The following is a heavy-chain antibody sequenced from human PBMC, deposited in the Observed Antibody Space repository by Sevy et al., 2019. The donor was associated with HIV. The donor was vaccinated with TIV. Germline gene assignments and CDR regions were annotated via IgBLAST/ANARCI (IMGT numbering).Heavy chain of an antibody. CDR3: AKDGEGIAAALVPQLSDY. V-gene: IGHV3-23*01. J-gene: IGHJ4*02. CDR1: GFTFSSYA. Sequence: GGSLRLSCAASGFTFSSYAMSWVRQAPGKGLEWVSAISGSGGSTYYADSVKGRFTISRANSKNTLYLQMNSLRAEDKAVYYCAKDGEGIAAALVPQLSDYWGQGTLVTVSS. CDR2: ISGSGGST. D-gene: IGHD6-13*01.